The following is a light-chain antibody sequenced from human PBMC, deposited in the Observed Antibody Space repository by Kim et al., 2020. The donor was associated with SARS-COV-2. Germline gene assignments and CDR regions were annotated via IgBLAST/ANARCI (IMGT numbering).Light chain of an antibody. CDR2: GAS. CDR3: QHYNNWPVT. J-gene: IGKJ2*01. Sequence: SVSPGERATLSCRASQSVGSNLAWYQQKRGQAPRLLIYGASTRATDIPARFSGSGSGTEFTLTISSLQSEDFAVYYCQHYNNWPVTFGQGTKLEI. V-gene: IGKV3-15*01. CDR1: QSVGSN.